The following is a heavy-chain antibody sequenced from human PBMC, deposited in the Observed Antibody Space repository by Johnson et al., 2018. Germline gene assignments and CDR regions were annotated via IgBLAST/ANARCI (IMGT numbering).Heavy chain of an antibody. J-gene: IGHJ6*03. CDR2: ISSNGGST. V-gene: IGHV3-64*01. D-gene: IGHD6-13*01. CDR3: ARVVIAAAGSSYYYMDV. Sequence: VQLVQSGGGVVQPGRSLRLSCAASGFTFSSYAMHWVRQAPGKGLEYVSAISSNGGSTYYASSVKGRFTISRDNSKNTRYLQRGSLRAEDMAVYYCARVVIAAAGSSYYYMDVWGKGTTVTVSS. CDR1: GFTFSSYA.